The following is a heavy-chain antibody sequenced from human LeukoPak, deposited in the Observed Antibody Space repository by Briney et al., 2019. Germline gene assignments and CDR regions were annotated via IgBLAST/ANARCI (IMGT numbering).Heavy chain of an antibody. Sequence: GGSLRLSCAVSGFTVSNYYMHWVRQAPGKGLEWVSVIYRGGSKYYADSVKGRFIISRDQSNNMLDLQLNSLRAEDTAVYHCAREPPMVGDYYFGMDVWGQGTTVTVSS. CDR3: AREPPMVGDYYFGMDV. V-gene: IGHV3-66*01. CDR2: IYRGGSK. D-gene: IGHD3-10*02. CDR1: GFTVSNYY. J-gene: IGHJ6*02.